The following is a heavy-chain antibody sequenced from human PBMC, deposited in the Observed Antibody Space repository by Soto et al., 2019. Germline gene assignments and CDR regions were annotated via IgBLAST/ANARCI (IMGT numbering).Heavy chain of an antibody. CDR2: IRSTDNTR. D-gene: IGHD2-2*01. J-gene: IGHJ4*02. CDR1: GFTFSDYY. CDR3: ARGNALFDY. V-gene: IGHV3-11*01. Sequence: GGSLRLSCAASGFTFSDYYMTWIRQAPGKGLEWVSYIRSTDNTRYYADSVKGRFTISRDNAKNSLYLQMNSLRAEDTAVYYCARGNALFDYWGQGTLVTVSS.